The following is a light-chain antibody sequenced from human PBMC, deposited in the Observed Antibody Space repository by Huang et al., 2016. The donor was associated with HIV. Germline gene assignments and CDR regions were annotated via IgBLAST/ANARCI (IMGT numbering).Light chain of an antibody. J-gene: IGKJ5*01. CDR3: QQLHTYPIT. CDR2: AAS. CDR1: QDIGTS. V-gene: IGKV1-13*02. Sequence: AVQLTQSPSSLSASVGDTVIISCRASQDIGTSLAWYQQRTGRAPKLLISAASTLQTGFPSRFSGDSAGTYFTLFITNLQPEDFATYDCQQLHTYPITFGQGTRLDMK.